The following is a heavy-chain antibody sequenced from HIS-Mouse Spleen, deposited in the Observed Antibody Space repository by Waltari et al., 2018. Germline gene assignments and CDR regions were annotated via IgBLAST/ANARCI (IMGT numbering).Heavy chain of an antibody. V-gene: IGHV4-39*07. CDR1: GGPISSSSYH. Sequence: QLQLQESGPGLVKPSETLSLTCTVSGGPISSSSYHSRWIRPPPGKGLQWIGSIYYSGRTYYNPSLKSRVTISVDTSKNQFSLKLSSVTAADTAVYYCAREIPYSSSWYDWYFDLWGRGTLVTVSS. D-gene: IGHD6-13*01. CDR2: IYYSGRT. CDR3: AREIPYSSSWYDWYFDL. J-gene: IGHJ2*01.